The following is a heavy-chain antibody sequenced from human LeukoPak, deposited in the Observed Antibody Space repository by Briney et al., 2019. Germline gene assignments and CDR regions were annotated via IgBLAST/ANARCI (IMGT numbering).Heavy chain of an antibody. V-gene: IGHV1-18*01. J-gene: IGHJ4*02. CDR1: GYTFTSYG. CDR2: ISAYNGNT. Sequence: GASVKVSCKASGYTFTSYGISWVRQAPGQGLEWMGWISAYNGNTNYAQKLQGRVTMTTDTSTSTAYMELRSLRSDDTAVYYCARDAGYCSSTSCYVPAPLGFSDYWGQGTLVTVSS. CDR3: ARDAGYCSSTSCYVPAPLGFSDY. D-gene: IGHD2-2*01.